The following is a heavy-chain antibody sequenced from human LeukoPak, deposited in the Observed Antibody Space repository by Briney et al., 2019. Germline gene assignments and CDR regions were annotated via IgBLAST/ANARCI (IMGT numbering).Heavy chain of an antibody. CDR3: ARADGYSYGTRYNWFDP. CDR1: GYTFTSYG. V-gene: IGHV1-18*01. J-gene: IGHJ5*02. CDR2: ISAYNGNT. Sequence: ASVKVSCKASGYTFTSYGISWVRQAPGQGLEWMGWISAYNGNTNYAQKLQGRVTMTTDTSTSTAYMELRSLRSDDTAVYDCARADGYSYGTRYNWFDPWGQGTLVTVSS. D-gene: IGHD5-18*01.